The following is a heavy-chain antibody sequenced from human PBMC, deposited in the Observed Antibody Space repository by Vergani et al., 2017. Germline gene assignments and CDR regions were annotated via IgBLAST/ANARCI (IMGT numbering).Heavy chain of an antibody. CDR3: AKDHCGYCTNGNCLFGS. CDR1: GFIFDDYA. D-gene: IGHD2-8*01. V-gene: IGHV3-9*01. Sequence: EVHLVESGGDLVEPGRSLRLSCAASGFIFDDYAMHWVRQVPGKGLEWVSGISWNSKSEAYADSVKGRFAISRDNAKNSLYLQMNSLRPEDTAQYYCAKDHCGYCTNGNCLFGSWGQGTPVTVSS. J-gene: IGHJ4*02. CDR2: ISWNSKSE.